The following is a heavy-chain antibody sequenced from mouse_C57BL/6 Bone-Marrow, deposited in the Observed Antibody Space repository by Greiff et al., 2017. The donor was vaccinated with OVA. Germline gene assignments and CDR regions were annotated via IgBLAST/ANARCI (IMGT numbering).Heavy chain of an antibody. D-gene: IGHD2-2*01. CDR3: ARHPLYVYDGGAWFAY. V-gene: IGHV1-62-2*01. J-gene: IGHJ3*01. CDR1: GYTFTEYT. Sequence: QVQLQQSGAELVKPGASVKLSCKASGYTFTEYTIHWVKQRSGQGLEWIGWFYPGSGSIKYNEKFKDKATLTADKSSSTVYMELSRWTSEDSAVYFCARHPLYVYDGGAWFAYWGQGTLVTVSA. CDR2: FYPGSGSI.